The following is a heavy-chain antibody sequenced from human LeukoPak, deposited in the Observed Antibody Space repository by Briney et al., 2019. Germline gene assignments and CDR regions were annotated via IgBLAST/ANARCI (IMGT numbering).Heavy chain of an antibody. CDR3: ARDIDSGSSEFDY. D-gene: IGHD1-26*01. CDR1: GFTFSSYG. CDR2: IWYDGSNK. Sequence: GGSLRLSCAASGFTFSSYGMHWVRQAPGKGLEWVAVIWYDGSNKYYADSVKGRFTISRDNSKNTLYLQMNSLRAEDTAVYYCARDIDSGSSEFDYWGQGTLVTVSS. V-gene: IGHV3-33*01. J-gene: IGHJ4*02.